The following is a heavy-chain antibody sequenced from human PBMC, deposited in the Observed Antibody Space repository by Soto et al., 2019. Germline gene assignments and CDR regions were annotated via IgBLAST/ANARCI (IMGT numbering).Heavy chain of an antibody. CDR1: GLTLTRHP. V-gene: IGHV1-3*01. CDR2: IHAGSGHT. J-gene: IGHJ4*02. D-gene: IGHD6-19*01. CDR3: AIHSGGVVY. Sequence: APVKGAWQVAGLTLTRHPIRWVRQAPGQRLEWMGWIHAGSGHTKYSQKFQGRVTFTRDASASTAFVELSSLGSEDAAVYYAAIHSGGVVYSGQRTLVTVSA.